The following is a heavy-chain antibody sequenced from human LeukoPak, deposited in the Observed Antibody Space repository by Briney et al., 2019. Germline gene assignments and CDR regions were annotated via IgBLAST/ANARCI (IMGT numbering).Heavy chain of an antibody. CDR1: GFTFSSYG. D-gene: IGHD3-3*01. CDR3: AKDGDFWSGFAPGFDP. CDR2: ISYDESNK. J-gene: IGHJ5*02. Sequence: PGGSLRLSCAASGFTFSSYGMHWVRQAPGKGLDLVAVISYDESNKYYADSVKGRFTISRENSKNTLYLQMNSLRAEDTAVYYCAKDGDFWSGFAPGFDPWGQGTLVTVSS. V-gene: IGHV3-30*18.